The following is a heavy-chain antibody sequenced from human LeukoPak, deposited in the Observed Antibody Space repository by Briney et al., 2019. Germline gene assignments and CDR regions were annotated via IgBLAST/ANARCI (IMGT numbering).Heavy chain of an antibody. CDR1: GGSITTSSYY. D-gene: IGHD2/OR15-2a*01. J-gene: IGHJ2*01. V-gene: IGHV4-39*01. Sequence: SETLSLTCTVSGGSITTSSYYWGWIRQPPGKGLEWIGIIYYSGSTYYNPSLKGRVTISVDTSKDQFSLKLSSVTAADTAVYYCARAFRARYFDLWGRGTLVTVSS. CDR2: IYYSGST. CDR3: ARAFRARYFDL.